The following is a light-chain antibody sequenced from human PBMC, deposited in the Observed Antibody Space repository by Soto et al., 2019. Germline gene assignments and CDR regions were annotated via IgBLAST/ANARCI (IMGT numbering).Light chain of an antibody. V-gene: IGKV1-33*01. CDR2: DAS. CDR1: QGITKY. CDR3: QQYDSLPLT. Sequence: DIQMTQSPSSLSAYVGDRVTITCQASQGITKYLNWYQQKPGKAPKLLIYDASNLETGGPSRFSGSGSGTDFTFTISSLQPEDIATYFCQQYDSLPLTFGGGTKVEIK. J-gene: IGKJ4*01.